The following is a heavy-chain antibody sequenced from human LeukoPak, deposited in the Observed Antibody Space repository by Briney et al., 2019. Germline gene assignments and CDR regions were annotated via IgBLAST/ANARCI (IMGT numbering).Heavy chain of an antibody. J-gene: IGHJ4*02. V-gene: IGHV1-18*01. CDR2: ISAYNGNT. CDR1: GYTFTSYG. Sequence: ASVKVSCKTSGYTFTSYGISWVRQAPGQGLEWMGWISAYNGNTNYAQKLQGRVTMTTDTSTSTAYMELRSLRSDDTAVYYCARGPPRGAVAENFDYWGQGTLVTVSS. D-gene: IGHD6-19*01. CDR3: ARGPPRGAVAENFDY.